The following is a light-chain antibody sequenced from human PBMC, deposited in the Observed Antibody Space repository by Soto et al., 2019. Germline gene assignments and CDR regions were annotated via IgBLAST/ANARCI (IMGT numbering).Light chain of an antibody. CDR3: HQYSNWPLT. Sequence: EIVMTQSPATLSGSPGERATLSCGASQSVRKNLAWYQHKPGQVPRLLIYDASNRATGVPVRFSGSGSETEFTLTISSLQSEDFAVYYCHQYSNWPLTFGGGTEVEIK. J-gene: IGKJ4*01. V-gene: IGKV3-15*01. CDR1: QSVRKN. CDR2: DAS.